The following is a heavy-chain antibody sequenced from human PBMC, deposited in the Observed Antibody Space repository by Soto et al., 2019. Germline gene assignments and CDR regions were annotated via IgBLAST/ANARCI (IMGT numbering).Heavy chain of an antibody. Sequence: QVQLQQWGAGLLKPSETLSLTCAVYGGSFSGYYWSWIRQPPGKGLEWIGEINHSGSTNYNPSLKSRVTISVDTSKNQFSLKRSSVTAADTAVYYCARTPYGDYAGDWFDPWGQGTLVTVSS. J-gene: IGHJ5*02. D-gene: IGHD4-17*01. CDR3: ARTPYGDYAGDWFDP. V-gene: IGHV4-34*01. CDR1: GGSFSGYY. CDR2: INHSGST.